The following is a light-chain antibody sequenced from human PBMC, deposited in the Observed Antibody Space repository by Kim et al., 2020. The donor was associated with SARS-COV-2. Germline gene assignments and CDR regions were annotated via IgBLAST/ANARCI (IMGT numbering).Light chain of an antibody. J-gene: IGLJ2*01. Sequence: QRVTLSCAGTPSNFGASNGVHWYRHIPGTAPRLLISNSTNRPSGVPDRFSGSISGTSASLVISGLQVEDEADYYCQSFDNSLAGLVFGGGTQLTVL. V-gene: IGLV1-40*01. CDR2: NST. CDR1: PSNFGASNG. CDR3: QSFDNSLAGLV.